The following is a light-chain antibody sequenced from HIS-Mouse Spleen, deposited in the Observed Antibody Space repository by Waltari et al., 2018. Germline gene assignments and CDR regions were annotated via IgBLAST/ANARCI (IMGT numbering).Light chain of an antibody. CDR1: SSDVGVYNY. CDR3: SSYAGSNNSLYV. J-gene: IGLJ1*01. CDR2: EVS. V-gene: IGLV2-8*01. Sequence: QSALTQPPSASGSPGQSVTISCTGTSSDVGVYNYVSWYQQHPGKAPKPMIYEVSKRPSGVPDRFSGSKSGNTASLTVSGLQAEDEADYYCSSYAGSNNSLYVFGTGTKVTVL.